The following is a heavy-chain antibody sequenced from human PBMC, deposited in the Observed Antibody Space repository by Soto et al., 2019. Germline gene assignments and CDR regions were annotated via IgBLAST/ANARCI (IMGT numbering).Heavy chain of an antibody. CDR2: SIAIFGTA. V-gene: IGHV1-69*06. CDR3: ARDRILTGTVWFDY. D-gene: IGHD1-20*01. CDR1: GGTFSSYA. Sequence: SVKFSCKASGGTFSSYAISWVRQAPGEAVEWMGASIAIFGTANYAQKFQGRVTITADKSTSTAYMELSSLGSEDTAVCYCARDRILTGTVWFDYWGQGTLVTDSS. J-gene: IGHJ4*02.